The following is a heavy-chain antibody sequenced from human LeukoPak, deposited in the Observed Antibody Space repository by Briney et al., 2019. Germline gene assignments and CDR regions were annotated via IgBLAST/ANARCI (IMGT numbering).Heavy chain of an antibody. CDR2: IYYSGST. Sequence: SETLSLTCTVSGGSINSYYWSWIRQPPGKGLEWSAYIYYSGSTNYNPSLKSRVTISVDTSKNQFSLKLSSVTAADTAVYYCARDKSAAGFWSGYYTGMDVWGKGTTVTVSS. CDR1: GGSINSYY. V-gene: IGHV4-59*01. D-gene: IGHD3-3*01. CDR3: ARDKSAAGFWSGYYTGMDV. J-gene: IGHJ6*04.